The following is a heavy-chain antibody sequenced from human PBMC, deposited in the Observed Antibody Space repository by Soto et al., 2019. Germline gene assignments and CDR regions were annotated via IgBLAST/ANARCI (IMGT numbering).Heavy chain of an antibody. CDR1: GFTFSSYA. V-gene: IGHV3-23*01. D-gene: IGHD4-17*01. J-gene: IGHJ4*02. CDR2: ISGSGSNP. CDR3: AKKASMTIRGVFEH. Sequence: EVQVLESGGGLVQPGGSLRLSCAASGFTFSSYAMSWVLQAPGQGLGWVSAISGSGSNPYYADPVKGRFTMSRDNSKNTLYRQMNSLRAEDTALYYCAKKASMTIRGVFEHWGQGTLVTVSS.